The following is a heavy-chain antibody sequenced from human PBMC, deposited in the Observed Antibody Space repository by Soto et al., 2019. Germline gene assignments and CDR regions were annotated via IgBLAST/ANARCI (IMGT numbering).Heavy chain of an antibody. Sequence: EVQLVESGGGLVQPGGSLRLSCAASGFTFSSYAMHWVRQAPGKGLEYVSTISSNGGSTYYANSVKGRFTISRDNSKNTLYLQMGSLRAEDMAVYYCARAGDYGGDYYGMDVWGQGTTVTVSS. J-gene: IGHJ6*02. CDR2: ISSNGGST. CDR3: ARAGDYGGDYYGMDV. V-gene: IGHV3-64*01. CDR1: GFTFSSYA. D-gene: IGHD4-17*01.